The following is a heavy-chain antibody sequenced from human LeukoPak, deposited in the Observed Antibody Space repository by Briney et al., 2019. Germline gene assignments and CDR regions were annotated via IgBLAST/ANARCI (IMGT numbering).Heavy chain of an antibody. Sequence: SQTLSLTCAVSGGSISSGGYSWSWIRQPPGKSLERIGYIYHSGSTYYNPSLKSRVTISVDRSKNQFSLKLSSVTAADTAVYYCARRLSHLNWFDPWGQGTLVTVSS. CDR3: ARRLSHLNWFDP. J-gene: IGHJ5*02. CDR2: IYHSGST. CDR1: GGSISSGGYS. D-gene: IGHD3-16*02. V-gene: IGHV4-30-2*01.